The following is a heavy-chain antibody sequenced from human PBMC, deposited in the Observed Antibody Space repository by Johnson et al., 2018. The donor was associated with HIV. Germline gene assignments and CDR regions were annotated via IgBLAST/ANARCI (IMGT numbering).Heavy chain of an antibody. CDR1: GFSFDDYA. CDR3: ARPSLKDGYNYGGGFDI. CDR2: IGSNGLTI. Sequence: VQLVESGGGLVQPGGSLSLSCAASGFSFDDYAMHWVRQVPGKGLEWVAGIGSNGLTIGYVASVQGRFTISRDNAQNSLYLQLNSLRGEDTAVYYCARPSLKDGYNYGGGFDIWGQGTMVTVSS. D-gene: IGHD5-24*01. J-gene: IGHJ3*02. V-gene: IGHV3-9*01.